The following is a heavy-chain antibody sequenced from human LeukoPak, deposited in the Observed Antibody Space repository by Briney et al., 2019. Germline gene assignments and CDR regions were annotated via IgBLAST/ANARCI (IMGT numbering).Heavy chain of an antibody. CDR1: DGSISTYY. V-gene: IGHV4-59*01. CDR2: IYYSGNT. J-gene: IGHJ4*02. Sequence: SETLSLTCSVYDGSISTYYWTWIRQTPGKGLEWIGYIYYSGNTNYNPSLQSRVTISVDTSKNQFSLKLRSVTAAGTAVYYCARASRAGFVDYWGQGLLGTVSS. CDR3: ARASRAGFVDY.